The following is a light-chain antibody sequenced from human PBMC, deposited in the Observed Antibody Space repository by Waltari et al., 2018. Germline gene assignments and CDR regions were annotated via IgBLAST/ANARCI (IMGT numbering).Light chain of an antibody. V-gene: IGKV3-20*01. CDR2: AAY. J-gene: IGKJ1*01. Sequence: EVVLTQYPGTLSLSTGERATLSCRASQSVSKYLAWYQQRPGQAPRLLIYAAYTRATGIPDRFSGSGSGTDFSLTISRLEPEDFAVYYCQNHERLPATFGQGTKVEIK. CDR1: QSVSKY. CDR3: QNHERLPAT.